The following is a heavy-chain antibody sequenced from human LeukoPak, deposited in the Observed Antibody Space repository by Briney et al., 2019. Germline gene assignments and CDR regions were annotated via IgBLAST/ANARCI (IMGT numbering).Heavy chain of an antibody. CDR1: GGSMSTYY. D-gene: IGHD6-19*01. J-gene: IGHJ4*02. Sequence: SETLSLTCTVSGGSMSTYYWSWIRQPPEKGLEWIGYIYYSGSTNYNPSLKSRVTISVDTSKNQFSLKLSSVTAADTAVYYCARHDRWLGYNDYWGQGTLVTVSS. CDR2: IYYSGST. CDR3: ARHDRWLGYNDY. V-gene: IGHV4-59*08.